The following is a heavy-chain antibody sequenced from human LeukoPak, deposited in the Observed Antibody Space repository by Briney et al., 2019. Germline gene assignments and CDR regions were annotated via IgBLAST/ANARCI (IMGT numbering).Heavy chain of an antibody. J-gene: IGHJ4*02. D-gene: IGHD2-15*01. Sequence: GGSLRLSCAASGFTFSSYEMNWVRQAPGKGLERVSYITSSGSTIYYADSVKGRFTISRDNAKNSLYLQMNSLRAEDTAVYYCVRDYCSGGSCYSDYWGQGTLVTVSS. CDR1: GFTFSSYE. CDR3: VRDYCSGGSCYSDY. CDR2: ITSSGSTI. V-gene: IGHV3-48*03.